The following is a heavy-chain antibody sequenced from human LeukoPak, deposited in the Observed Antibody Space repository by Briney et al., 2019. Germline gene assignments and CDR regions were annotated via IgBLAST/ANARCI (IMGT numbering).Heavy chain of an antibody. CDR3: ARENVANPLAGFDP. CDR2: IWYDGSNK. CDR1: GFTFSSYG. Sequence: PGRSLRLSCAASGFTFSSYGMHWVRQAPGKGLEWAAVIWYDGSNKYYADSVKGRFTISRDNSKNTLYLQMNSLRAEDTAVYYCARENVANPLAGFDPWGQGTLVTVSS. V-gene: IGHV3-33*01. J-gene: IGHJ5*02. D-gene: IGHD4/OR15-4a*01.